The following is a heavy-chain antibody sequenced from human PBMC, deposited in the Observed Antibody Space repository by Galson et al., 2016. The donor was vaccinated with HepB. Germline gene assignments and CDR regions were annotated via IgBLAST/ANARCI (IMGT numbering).Heavy chain of an antibody. Sequence: SETLSLTCAVYGGSFSGYYWSWIRQPPGKGLEWIGEIDHSGSTNYNPSLKSRVTISADTSKNQVSLMVTSVTAADTAVYYCARGQRVGHCSGTSCRNWFDPWGQGALVTVSS. CDR2: IDHSGST. CDR3: ARGQRVGHCSGTSCRNWFDP. J-gene: IGHJ5*02. CDR1: GGSFSGYY. V-gene: IGHV4-34*01. D-gene: IGHD2-2*01.